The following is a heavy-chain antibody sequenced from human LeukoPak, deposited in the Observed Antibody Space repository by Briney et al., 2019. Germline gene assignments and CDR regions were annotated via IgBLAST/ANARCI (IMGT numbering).Heavy chain of an antibody. CDR2: ISAYNGNT. CDR3: ALSGSYAPFDY. V-gene: IGHV1-18*01. J-gene: IGHJ4*02. Sequence: GASVKVSCKASGYTFTSYGISWVRQAPGQGLEWMGWISAYNGNTNYAQKPQGRVTMTTDTSTSTAYMELRSLRSDDTAVYYGALSGSYAPFDYWGQGTLVTVSS. CDR1: GYTFTSYG. D-gene: IGHD1-26*01.